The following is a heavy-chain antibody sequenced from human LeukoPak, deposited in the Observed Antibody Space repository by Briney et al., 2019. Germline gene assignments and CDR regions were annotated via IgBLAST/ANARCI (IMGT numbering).Heavy chain of an antibody. CDR1: GFTVSSDY. CDR2: ISWNSANI. J-gene: IGHJ5*02. Sequence: PGGSLRLSCAASGFTVSSDYMSWVRQAPGKGLEWVSSISWNSANIGYVDSVKGRFTISRDNAKNSLYLQMNSLRAEDTAVYYCARDYTGYFPWGQGTLVIVSS. V-gene: IGHV3-21*04. D-gene: IGHD3-9*01. CDR3: ARDYTGYFP.